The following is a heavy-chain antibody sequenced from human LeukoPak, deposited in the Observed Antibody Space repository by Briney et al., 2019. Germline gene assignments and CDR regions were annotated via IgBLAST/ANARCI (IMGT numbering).Heavy chain of an antibody. V-gene: IGHV3-30*18. CDR3: AKAGIAVAASFDY. CDR1: GFTFSSYG. CDR2: KSYDGSNK. Sequence: GGSLRLSCAASGFTFSSYGMHWVRQAPGKGLEWVAVKSYDGSNKYYADSVKGRFTISRDNSKNTLYLQMNSLRAEDTAVYYCAKAGIAVAASFDYWGQGTLVTVSS. D-gene: IGHD6-19*01. J-gene: IGHJ4*02.